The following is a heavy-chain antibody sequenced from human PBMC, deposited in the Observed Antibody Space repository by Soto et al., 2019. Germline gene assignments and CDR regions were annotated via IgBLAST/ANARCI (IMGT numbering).Heavy chain of an antibody. D-gene: IGHD1-7*01. V-gene: IGHV4-61*01. CDR1: AGSVSGSSNY. CDR3: ARGGTSSRKAVAGYFHY. CDR2: IDYSGST. J-gene: IGHJ1*01. Sequence: VQLQESGPGLVKPSETLSLTCSVSAGSVSGSSNYWNWVRQTPGKGMEWIGYIDYSGSTNYNPSLKGRVTISVDTSKTQFSLKLSSVTAADTAVYYCARGGTSSRKAVAGYFHYWGQGTQVTVSS.